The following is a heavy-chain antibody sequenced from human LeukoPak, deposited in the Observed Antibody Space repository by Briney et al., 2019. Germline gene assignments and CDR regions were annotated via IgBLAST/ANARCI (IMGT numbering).Heavy chain of an antibody. V-gene: IGHV3-23*01. CDR2: ISGSGGST. D-gene: IGHD3-10*01. CDR3: ANLLWFGESDFDY. CDR1: GFTFSSYA. J-gene: IGHJ4*02. Sequence: GSLRLSCAASGFTFSSYAMSWVRPAPGKGLEWVSAISGSGGSTYYADSVKGRFTISRDNSKNTLYLQMNSLRAEDTAVYYCANLLWFGESDFDYWGQGTLVTVSS.